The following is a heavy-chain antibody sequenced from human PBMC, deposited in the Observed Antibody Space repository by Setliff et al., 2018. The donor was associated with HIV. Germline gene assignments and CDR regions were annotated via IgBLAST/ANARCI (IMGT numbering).Heavy chain of an antibody. V-gene: IGHV4-38-2*01. Sequence: SETLSLTCSVSGYSISSDYYWGWLRQSPGKGLDWIGTIYHSGSTYYNPALKSRVTISVDPSTEQFSLRLTSVTAADTALYYRARVDTILQFFDYWGQGIAVTVSS. CDR1: GYSISSDYY. D-gene: IGHD5-18*01. CDR3: ARVDTILQFFDY. J-gene: IGHJ4*02. CDR2: IYHSGST.